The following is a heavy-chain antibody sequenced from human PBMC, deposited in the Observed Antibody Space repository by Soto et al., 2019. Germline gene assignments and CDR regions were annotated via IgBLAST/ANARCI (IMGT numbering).Heavy chain of an antibody. CDR1: GLTLSKAW. D-gene: IGHD6-13*01. CDR2: VKSKTDGGTT. Sequence: PGGYLRLACAASGLTLSKAWMNWVRQAPGKGLEWVGRVKSKTDGGTTDYAAPVKGRFTISRDDSKNTLYLQMNSLKTEDTAVYFCTTNPSYSSSWSPVDYWGQGTLVTVSS. J-gene: IGHJ4*02. CDR3: TTNPSYSSSWSPVDY. V-gene: IGHV3-15*07.